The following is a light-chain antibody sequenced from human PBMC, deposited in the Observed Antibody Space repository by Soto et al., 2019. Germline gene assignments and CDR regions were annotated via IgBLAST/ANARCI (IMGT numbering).Light chain of an antibody. CDR1: ESVSSGY. J-gene: IGKJ2*01. V-gene: IGKV3-20*01. CDR3: QQYGSSPPS. CDR2: GAI. Sequence: IVLTQSPGTLSLSPGERVTLSCRASESVSSGYVGWYQQKPGQAPRLVIFGAIGRATGIPDRFRGSGSGTDFTLTISSLEPEEFAVSYCQQYGSSPPSFGQGTKLEIK.